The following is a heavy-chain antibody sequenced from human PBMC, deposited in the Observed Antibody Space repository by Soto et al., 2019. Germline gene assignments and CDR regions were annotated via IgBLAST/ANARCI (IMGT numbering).Heavy chain of an antibody. V-gene: IGHV3-33*01. CDR2: IWDDGRNK. CDR1: GFTFSSYG. Sequence: QVQLVESGGGVVQPGRSLRLSCAASGFTFSSYGMHWVRQAPGKGLEWVAIIWDDGRNKHYADSVKGRFTSCRENPKNTLYLQLSHLRAEDTAVYYCASPSRLSRNSYYYYRLNVFRQGPTVTLSS. J-gene: IGHJ6*02. CDR3: ASPSRLSRNSYYYYRLNV.